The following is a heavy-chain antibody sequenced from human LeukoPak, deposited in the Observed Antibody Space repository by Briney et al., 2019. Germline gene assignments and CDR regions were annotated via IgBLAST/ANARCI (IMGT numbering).Heavy chain of an antibody. V-gene: IGHV4-34*01. D-gene: IGHD6-13*01. CDR3: ARHPGIAAAGTKWFDP. CDR2: INHSGST. CDR1: GGSFSGYY. Sequence: SETLSLTCAVYGGSFSGYYWSWIRQPPGKGLEWIGEINHSGSTNYNPSLKSRVTISVDTSKNQFSLKLSSVTAADTAVYYCARHPGIAAAGTKWFDPWGQGTLVTVSS. J-gene: IGHJ5*02.